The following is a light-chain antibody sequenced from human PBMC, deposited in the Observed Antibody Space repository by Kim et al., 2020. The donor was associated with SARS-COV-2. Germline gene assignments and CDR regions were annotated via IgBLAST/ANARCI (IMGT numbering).Light chain of an antibody. V-gene: IGLV1-40*01. CDR2: ATN. CDR3: QSYDSSLSAVL. CDR1: NSNIGAGYD. Sequence: RVTISCTGSNSNIGAGYDVHWYQQVPGTAPKLLIYATNSRPSGVPDRFSGSKSGTSASLAITGLQAEDEADYHCQSYDSSLSAVLFGGGTQLTVL. J-gene: IGLJ2*01.